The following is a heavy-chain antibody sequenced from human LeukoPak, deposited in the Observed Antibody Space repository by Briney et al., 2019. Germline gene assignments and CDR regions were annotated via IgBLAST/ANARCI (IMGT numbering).Heavy chain of an antibody. CDR3: ARDWDYVGY. J-gene: IGHJ4*02. CDR2: ISYDGSNK. D-gene: IGHD3-16*01. Sequence: GGALRLSCAASGFTLSSYAMHWVRQAPGKGLEWVAVISYDGSNKYYADSVKGRFTISRDNSKNTLYLQMNSLRDEDTAVYYCARDWDYVGYGGQGTLVTVP. CDR1: GFTLSSYA. V-gene: IGHV3-30*04.